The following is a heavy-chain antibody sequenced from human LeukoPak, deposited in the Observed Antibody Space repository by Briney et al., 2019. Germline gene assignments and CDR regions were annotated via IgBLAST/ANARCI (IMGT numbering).Heavy chain of an antibody. CDR2: IYTSGST. V-gene: IGHV4-4*07. Sequence: SETLSLTCTVSGGSISSYYWSWIRQPAGKGLEWIRRIYTSGSTNYNPSLKSRITKSVYTPKNHFSMKLSSVTAADTAVYYCARDAENDFWSGYWQRGEPENYYYYMDVWGKGTTVTVSS. J-gene: IGHJ6*03. CDR3: ARDAENDFWSGYWQRGEPENYYYYMDV. CDR1: GGSISSYY. D-gene: IGHD3-3*01.